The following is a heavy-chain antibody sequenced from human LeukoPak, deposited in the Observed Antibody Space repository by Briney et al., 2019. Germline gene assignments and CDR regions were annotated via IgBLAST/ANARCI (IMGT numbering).Heavy chain of an antibody. V-gene: IGHV4-59*08. D-gene: IGHD6-6*01. Sequence: SETLSLTCTVSGGSFSSYYWSWIRQPPGKGLEWIGYISYSGSTYYNPSLKCRVTISVDTSKSQFSLKLSSVTAADTAVYYCARLGDSTSRLYYFDYWGQGTLVTVSS. J-gene: IGHJ4*02. CDR3: ARLGDSTSRLYYFDY. CDR2: ISYSGST. CDR1: GGSFSSYY.